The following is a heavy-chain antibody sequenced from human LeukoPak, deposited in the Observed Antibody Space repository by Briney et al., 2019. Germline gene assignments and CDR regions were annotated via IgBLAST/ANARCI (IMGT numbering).Heavy chain of an antibody. CDR1: GGSFSGYY. D-gene: IGHD6-6*01. CDR3: ARGLIAARPPLGY. Sequence: SETLSLTCAVYGGSFSGYYWSWIRQPPGKGLEWIGEINHSGSTNYNPSLKSRVTISVDTSKNQFSLKLNSVTAVDTAVYYCARGLIAARPPLGYWGQGTLVTVSS. V-gene: IGHV4-34*01. J-gene: IGHJ4*02. CDR2: INHSGST.